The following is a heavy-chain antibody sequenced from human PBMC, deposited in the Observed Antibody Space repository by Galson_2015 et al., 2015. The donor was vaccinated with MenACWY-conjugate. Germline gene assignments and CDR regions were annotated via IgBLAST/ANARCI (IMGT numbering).Heavy chain of an antibody. D-gene: IGHD3-16*01. V-gene: IGHV3-53*01. Sequence: SLRLSCAASGFTVSTNCTSWVRQAPGKGLEWVSIICSGTRTFYADSVKGRFTISGDNSQNTVYLQMNSLRAEDTAMYYCARSGVGFGERWLDPWGQGTLVTVSS. CDR3: ARSGVGFGERWLDP. CDR2: ICSGTRT. J-gene: IGHJ5*02. CDR1: GFTVSTNC.